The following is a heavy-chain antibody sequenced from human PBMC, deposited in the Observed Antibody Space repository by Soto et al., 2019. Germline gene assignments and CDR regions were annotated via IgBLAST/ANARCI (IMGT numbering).Heavy chain of an antibody. V-gene: IGHV1-18*01. J-gene: IGHJ4*02. CDR3: ARDRGSYALDY. Sequence: QVQLVQSGAEVKKPGASVKVSCKASGYTFTSYGISWVRQAPGQGLEWMGWISAYNGNTNYAQKLQGRVTMTTDTAPSTAYMELRRLRSDDTAVYYCARDRGSYALDYWGQGTLVTVSS. CDR1: GYTFTSYG. D-gene: IGHD1-26*01. CDR2: ISAYNGNT.